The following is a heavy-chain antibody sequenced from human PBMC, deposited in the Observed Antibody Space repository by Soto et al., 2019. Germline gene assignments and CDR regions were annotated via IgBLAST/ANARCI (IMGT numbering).Heavy chain of an antibody. CDR1: GFDFGDYY. CDR3: VRPYYSSSWFPSDR. J-gene: IGHJ5*02. Sequence: WGSLRLSCTGSGFDFGDYYMSWIRQEPGKGLEWVSYIDSGDGTTYYTDSVKGRFTISRDNAKKTVYLQMSSLRVEDTALYYCVRPYYSSSWFPSDRWGQGNMVTVSS. V-gene: IGHV3-11*01. D-gene: IGHD6-13*01. CDR2: IDSGDGTT.